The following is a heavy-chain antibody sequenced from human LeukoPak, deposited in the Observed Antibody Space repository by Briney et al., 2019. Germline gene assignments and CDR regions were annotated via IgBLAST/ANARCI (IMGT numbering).Heavy chain of an antibody. V-gene: IGHV4-59*08. Sequence: SETLSLTCTVSGGSISSYYWSWIRQPPGKGLEWIGYIYYSGSTNYNPSLKSRVTISVDTSKNQFSLKLSSVTAADTAVYYCARATYSYERAFDIWGQGTMVTVSS. CDR2: IYYSGST. CDR3: ARATYSYERAFDI. J-gene: IGHJ3*02. CDR1: GGSISSYY. D-gene: IGHD5-18*01.